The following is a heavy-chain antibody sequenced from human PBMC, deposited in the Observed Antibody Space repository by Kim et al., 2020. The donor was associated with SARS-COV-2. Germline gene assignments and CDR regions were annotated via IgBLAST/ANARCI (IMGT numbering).Heavy chain of an antibody. CDR2: VNDSGTT. V-gene: IGHV4-34*01. J-gene: IGHJ4*02. D-gene: IGHD3-3*01. Sequence: SETLSLTCAVYGGSFSGYYWNWIRQAPGKGLEWIGEVNDSGTTNYNPSLKSRVSMSVDTSKNQFSLKLSSVTAADTAVYYCARDKLRDFRSAIHYWGQG. CDR1: GGSFSGYY. CDR3: ARDKLRDFRSAIHY.